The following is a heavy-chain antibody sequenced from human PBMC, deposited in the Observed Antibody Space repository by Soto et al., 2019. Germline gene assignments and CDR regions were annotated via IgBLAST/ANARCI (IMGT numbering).Heavy chain of an antibody. CDR1: GDSVSSNSAA. CDR3: ARFGEWGQLADYGMDV. CDR2: TYYRSKWYN. J-gene: IGHJ6*02. D-gene: IGHD6-6*01. V-gene: IGHV6-1*01. Sequence: KQSQTLSLTCAISGDSVSSNSAAWNWIRQSPSRGLEWLGRTYYRSKWYNDYAVSVKSRITINPDTSKNQFSLQLNSVTPEDTAVYYCARFGEWGQLADYGMDVWGQGTTVTVSS.